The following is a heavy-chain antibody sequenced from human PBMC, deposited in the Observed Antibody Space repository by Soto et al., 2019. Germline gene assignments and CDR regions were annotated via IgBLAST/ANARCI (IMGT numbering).Heavy chain of an antibody. J-gene: IGHJ4*02. Sequence: EVQLVESGGGLVQPGGSLRLSCAASGFTFSSYVMSWVRQAPGKGLEWISYISYSGSIIYYADSVKGRFTISRDNAKSSLYLQMNSLRDEATAVYYCARHLGYDTSGSSPYYFDLWGQGTLVTVSS. CDR2: ISYSGSII. D-gene: IGHD3-22*01. CDR3: ARHLGYDTSGSSPYYFDL. CDR1: GFTFSSYV. V-gene: IGHV3-48*03.